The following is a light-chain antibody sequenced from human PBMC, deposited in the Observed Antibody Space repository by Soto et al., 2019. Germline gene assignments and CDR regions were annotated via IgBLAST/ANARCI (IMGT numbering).Light chain of an antibody. V-gene: IGKV1-39*01. CDR2: AAS. CDR3: QQSYSTPPIT. Sequence: DIQMTQSPSSLSASVGDRVTITCRASQSISSYLNWYQHKPGKAXKLLIYAASSLQSGVPSRFSGSGSGTDFTLTISSLQPEDFANYYCQQSYSTPPITFGQGTRLDIK. CDR1: QSISSY. J-gene: IGKJ5*01.